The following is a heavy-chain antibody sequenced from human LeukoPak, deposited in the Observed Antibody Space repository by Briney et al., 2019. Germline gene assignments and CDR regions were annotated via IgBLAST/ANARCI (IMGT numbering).Heavy chain of an antibody. V-gene: IGHV4-30-2*01. CDR3: ARARSAFDI. CDR1: GGSISSGGYY. CDR2: IYHSGST. J-gene: IGHJ3*02. Sequence: SHTLSLTCTVSGGSISSGGYYWSWIRQPPGKGLEWIGYIYHSGSTYYNPSLKSRVTISVDRSKNQFSLKLSSVTAADTAVYYCARARSAFDIWGQGTMVTVSS.